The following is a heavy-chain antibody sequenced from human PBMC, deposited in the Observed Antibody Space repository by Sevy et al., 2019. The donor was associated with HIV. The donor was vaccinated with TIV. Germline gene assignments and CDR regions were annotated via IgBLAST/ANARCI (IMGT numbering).Heavy chain of an antibody. CDR2: IYYSGST. Sequence: SETLSLTCTVSGGSISSGGYYWSWIRQHPGKGLEWIGYIYYSGSTYYNPSLKSRVTISVDTSKNQFSLKLSSVTAADTAVYYGARALEPPYYDFWSGYYYYFDYWGQGTLVTVSS. J-gene: IGHJ4*02. V-gene: IGHV4-31*03. CDR1: GGSISSGGYY. D-gene: IGHD3-3*01. CDR3: ARALEPPYYDFWSGYYYYFDY.